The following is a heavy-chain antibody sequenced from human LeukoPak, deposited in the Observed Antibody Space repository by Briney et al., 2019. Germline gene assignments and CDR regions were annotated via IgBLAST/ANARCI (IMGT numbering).Heavy chain of an antibody. D-gene: IGHD2-8*01. V-gene: IGHV3-30*18. CDR3: AKEYYVLLVYALGGSFDY. CDR2: ISYDGSNK. J-gene: IGHJ4*02. CDR1: GFTFSSYG. Sequence: PGGSLRLSCAASGFTFSSYGMHWARQAPGKGLEWVAVISYDGSNKYYADSVKGRFTISRDNSKNTLSLQMNSLRAEDTAVYYCAKEYYVLLVYALGGSFDYWGRGTLVTVSS.